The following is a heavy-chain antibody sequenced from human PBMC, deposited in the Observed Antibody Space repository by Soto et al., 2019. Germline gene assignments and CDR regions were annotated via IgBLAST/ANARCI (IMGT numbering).Heavy chain of an antibody. Sequence: SETLSLTCTVSGGSISSSSYWWGWIRQSPSMGLDWIGSAYSSGSTYYSPSLKSRVTISLDTSKNQFSLKMTSVTAADTAVYYCARGPLRSEPYCSSTSCYIFDYWGQGTLVTVSS. V-gene: IGHV4-39*01. D-gene: IGHD2-2*02. CDR2: AYSSGST. J-gene: IGHJ4*02. CDR3: ARGPLRSEPYCSSTSCYIFDY. CDR1: GGSISSSSYW.